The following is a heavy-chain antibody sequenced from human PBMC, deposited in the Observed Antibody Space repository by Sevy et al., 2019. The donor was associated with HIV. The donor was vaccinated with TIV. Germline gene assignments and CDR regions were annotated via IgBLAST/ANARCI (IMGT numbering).Heavy chain of an antibody. CDR2: IWYEGSNK. CDR3: ATGLYYYDSSGYSGNAFDF. CDR1: GFTFSSYG. Sequence: GGSLRLSCAASGFTFSSYGMHWVRQAPGKGLEWVAVIWYEGSNKYYADSVKGRFTISRDNSKNTLYLQMNSLRAEDTAVYYSATGLYYYDSSGYSGNAFDFWGQGTMVTVSS. J-gene: IGHJ3*01. D-gene: IGHD3-22*01. V-gene: IGHV3-33*01.